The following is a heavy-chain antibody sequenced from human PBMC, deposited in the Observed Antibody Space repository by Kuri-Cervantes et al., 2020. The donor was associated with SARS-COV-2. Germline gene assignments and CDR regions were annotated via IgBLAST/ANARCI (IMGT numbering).Heavy chain of an antibody. CDR1: GFTISSYP. J-gene: IGHJ5*02. CDR2: ISGSGGST. V-gene: IGHV3-23*01. D-gene: IGHD3-3*01. CDR3: AKRSDSAEDFWSGYYTGNWFDP. Sequence: GGSLRSSFVASGFTISSYPMSWVRQAPGKGLEWVSAISGSGGSTYYADSVKGRFTISRDNSKNTLYLQMNSLRAEDTAVYYCAKRSDSAEDFWSGYYTGNWFDPWGQGTLVTVSS.